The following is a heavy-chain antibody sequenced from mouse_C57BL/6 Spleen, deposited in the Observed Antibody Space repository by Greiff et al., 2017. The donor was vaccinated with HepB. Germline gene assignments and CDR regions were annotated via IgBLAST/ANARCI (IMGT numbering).Heavy chain of an antibody. V-gene: IGHV1-80*01. J-gene: IGHJ2*01. CDR1: GYAFSSYW. CDR3: ARSYYYGSSPHYFDY. D-gene: IGHD1-1*01. Sequence: QVQLQQSGAELVKPGASVKISCKASGYAFSSYWMNWVKQRPGKGLEWIGQIYPGDGDTNYNGKFKGKATLTADKSSSTAYMQLSSLTSEDSAVYFCARSYYYGSSPHYFDYWGQGTTLTVSS. CDR2: IYPGDGDT.